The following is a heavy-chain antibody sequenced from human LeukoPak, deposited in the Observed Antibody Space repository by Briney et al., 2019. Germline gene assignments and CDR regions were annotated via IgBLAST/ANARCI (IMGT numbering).Heavy chain of an antibody. CDR1: GFTFSSYS. J-gene: IGHJ6*02. D-gene: IGHD3-10*01. Sequence: PGGSLRLSCAASGFTFSSYSMNWVRQAPGKGLEWVSSISSSSSYIYYADSVKGRFTISRDNAKNSLYLQMNSLRAEDTAVYYCARVSYGSGSYYSAHYYGMDVWGQGTTVTVSS. CDR2: ISSSSSYI. V-gene: IGHV3-21*01. CDR3: ARVSYGSGSYYSAHYYGMDV.